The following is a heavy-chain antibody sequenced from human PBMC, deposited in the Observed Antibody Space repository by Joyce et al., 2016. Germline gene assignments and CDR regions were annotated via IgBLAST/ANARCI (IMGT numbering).Heavy chain of an antibody. V-gene: IGHV3-33*01. CDR3: ATTYSSGWGFDP. CDR1: GFTFSGYG. Sequence: QVQLVESGGGVVQPGRSLRLSCVASGFTFSGYGMHWVRQATGKGLEWVEVIWYDGSNEDYVDSVKGRFTISRDNSKNTVYLQMSRLRVEDTAVYYCATTYSSGWGFDPWGQGTLVTVSS. D-gene: IGHD6-19*01. CDR2: IWYDGSNE. J-gene: IGHJ5*02.